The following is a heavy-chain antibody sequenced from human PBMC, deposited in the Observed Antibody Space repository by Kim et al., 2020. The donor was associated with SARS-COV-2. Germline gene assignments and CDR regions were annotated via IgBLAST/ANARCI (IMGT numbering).Heavy chain of an antibody. CDR1: GFTFSSYG. J-gene: IGHJ4*02. CDR3: AKGMGATVGVYFDY. CDR2: IWYDGSNK. D-gene: IGHD1-26*01. V-gene: IGHV3-33*06. Sequence: GGSLRLSCAASGFTFSSYGMHWVRQAPGKGLEWVAVIWYDGSNKYYADSVKGRFTISRDNSKNTLYLQMNSLRAEDTAVYYCAKGMGATVGVYFDYWGQGTLVTVSS.